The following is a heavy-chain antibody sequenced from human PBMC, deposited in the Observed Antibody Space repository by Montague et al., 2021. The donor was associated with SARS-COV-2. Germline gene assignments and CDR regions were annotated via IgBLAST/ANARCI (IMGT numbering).Heavy chain of an antibody. CDR2: IYSNDEK. V-gene: IGHV2-5*01. J-gene: IGHJ4*02. Sequence: PALVKPSKTLTLTCTFSGFSLSTPNVSVGWIRQPPGKALEWVAVIYSNDEKRYSPSLRNRLTITKDTAKNQVVLSLTYVDPVDTATYYCAHLIRYYDIFTGIPFDYWGQGSQVTVSS. D-gene: IGHD3-9*01. CDR1: GFSLSTPNVS. CDR3: AHLIRYYDIFTGIPFDY.